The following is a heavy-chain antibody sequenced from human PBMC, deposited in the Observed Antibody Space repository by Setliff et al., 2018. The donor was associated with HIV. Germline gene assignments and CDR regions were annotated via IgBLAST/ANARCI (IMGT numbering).Heavy chain of an antibody. D-gene: IGHD3-10*01. J-gene: IGHJ4*02. CDR1: GFTFSRYP. Sequence: GGSLRLSCAASGFTFSRYPMHWVRQAPGKGLEWLSYISSTTGTLYHADSVKGRFTISRDNAKNSLYLQMNSLRAEDTAVYYCALNYYGTGSNDYWGQGTLVTVSS. CDR2: ISSTTGTL. CDR3: ALNYYGTGSNDY. V-gene: IGHV3-48*01.